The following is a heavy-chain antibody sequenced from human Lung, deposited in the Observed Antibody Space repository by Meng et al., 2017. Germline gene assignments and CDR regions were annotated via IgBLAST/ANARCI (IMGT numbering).Heavy chain of an antibody. CDR1: GGFCSGYY. J-gene: IGHJ4*02. CDR3: VRRTYSSGWYFDY. D-gene: IGHD6-19*01. V-gene: IGHV4-34*02. CDR2: IIDSGST. Sequence: GQPKQVGAGLVEPSEALAVTVVVYGGFCSGYYWSWIRQPPGKGLEWIGEIIDSGSTTYNPSLKSRVTISVDTSKNQFSLRVTSVTAADRAVYYCVRRTYSSGWYFDYWGQGTLVTVSS.